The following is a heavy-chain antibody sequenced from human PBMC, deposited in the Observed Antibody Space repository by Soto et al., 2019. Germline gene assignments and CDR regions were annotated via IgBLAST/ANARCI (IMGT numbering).Heavy chain of an antibody. CDR2: INPNSGGT. CDR3: ARDGVIVVVPAAGWFDP. CDR1: GYTFTGYY. J-gene: IGHJ5*02. Sequence: GASVKVSCKASGYTFTGYYMHWVRQAPGQGPEWMGWINPNSGGTNYAQKFQGRVTMTRDTSISTAYMELSRLRSDDTAVYYWARDGVIVVVPAAGWFDPWGQGTLVTVSS. V-gene: IGHV1-2*02. D-gene: IGHD2-2*01.